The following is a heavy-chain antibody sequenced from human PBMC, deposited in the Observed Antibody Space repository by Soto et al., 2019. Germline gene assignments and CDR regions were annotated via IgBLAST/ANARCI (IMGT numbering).Heavy chain of an antibody. J-gene: IGHJ4*02. Sequence: QVQLQESGPRLLKPSETLSLTCTVSYASINNYHWTWIRQPTGKGLEWIAYIYYTGTTNFNPSLKSRVTSSMHTAMIQLSLELSFVAVAVTAVYYCATLRGLGEVSPYFDYWGQGLMVTASS. CDR2: IYYTGTT. D-gene: IGHD3-10*01. CDR1: YASINNYH. CDR3: ATLRGLGEVSPYFDY. V-gene: IGHV4-59*08.